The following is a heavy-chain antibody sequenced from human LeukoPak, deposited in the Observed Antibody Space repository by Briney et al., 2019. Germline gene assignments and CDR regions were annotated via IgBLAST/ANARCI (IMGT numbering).Heavy chain of an antibody. CDR1: GGTFSSYA. D-gene: IGHD3-22*01. Sequence: WASVKVSCKASGGTFSSYAISWVQQAPGQGLEWMGGIIPIFGTANYAQKFQGRVTITADESTSTAYMELSSLRSEDTAVYYCARPYYYDSSGFDYWGRGTLVTVSS. CDR2: IIPIFGTA. J-gene: IGHJ4*02. CDR3: ARPYYYDSSGFDY. V-gene: IGHV1-69*13.